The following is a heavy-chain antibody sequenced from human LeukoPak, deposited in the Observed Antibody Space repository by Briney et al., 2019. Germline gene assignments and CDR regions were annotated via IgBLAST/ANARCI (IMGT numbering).Heavy chain of an antibody. Sequence: GGSLRLSCAASGFTFSSYAMSWVRQAPGKGLEWVSAIGGSGGSTYYADSVKGRFTISRDNSKNTLYLQMNSLRAEDTAVYYCAKAVGATLKALFDYWGQGTLVTVSS. V-gene: IGHV3-23*01. CDR1: GFTFSSYA. D-gene: IGHD1-26*01. CDR3: AKAVGATLKALFDY. CDR2: IGGSGGST. J-gene: IGHJ4*02.